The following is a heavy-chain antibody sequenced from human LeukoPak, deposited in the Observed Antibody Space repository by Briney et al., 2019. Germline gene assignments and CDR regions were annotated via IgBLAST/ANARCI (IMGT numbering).Heavy chain of an antibody. V-gene: IGHV3-74*01. CDR3: TSGRVWFDP. Sequence: PGGSLRLSCAASGLTFSSSWMHWVRQAPGKGLVWVSRISNDGTYINYADSVKGRFTISRDNAKNTLYLQVSSLRAKDTAMYYCTSGRVWFDPWGQGTQVTVSS. J-gene: IGHJ5*02. CDR1: GLTFSSSW. CDR2: ISNDGTYI.